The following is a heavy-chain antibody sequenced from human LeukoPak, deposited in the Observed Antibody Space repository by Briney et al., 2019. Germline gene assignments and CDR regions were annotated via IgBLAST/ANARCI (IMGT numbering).Heavy chain of an antibody. CDR3: AKVESNGYLLDY. J-gene: IGHJ4*02. CDR2: IQYDGSDE. Sequence: PGGSLRLSCAASGFSFSSYGMHWVRQAPGKGLEWVAFIQYDGSDENYADSVKGRFTISRDNSKNILYLQMSSLRAEDMALYYCAKVESNGYLLDYWGQGTLVTVSS. D-gene: IGHD3-22*01. CDR1: GFSFSSYG. V-gene: IGHV3-30*02.